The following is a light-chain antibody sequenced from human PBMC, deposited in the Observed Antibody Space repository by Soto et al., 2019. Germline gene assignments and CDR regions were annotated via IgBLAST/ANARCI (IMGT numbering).Light chain of an antibody. CDR1: RSDVGGYNY. V-gene: IGLV2-14*01. Sequence: QSALTQPASLSWSPGQSITISCTGTRSDVGGYNYVSWFQQHPGKAPKLIIYDVSDRPSGVSNRFSGSKSGNTASLTISGLQAEDEADYFCSSYTSSSTPYVFGTGTKVTVL. J-gene: IGLJ1*01. CDR2: DVS. CDR3: SSYTSSSTPYV.